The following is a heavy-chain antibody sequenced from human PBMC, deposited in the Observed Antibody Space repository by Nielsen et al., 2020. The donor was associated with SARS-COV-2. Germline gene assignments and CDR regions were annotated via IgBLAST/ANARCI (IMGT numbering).Heavy chain of an antibody. CDR1: GFTFSSYS. D-gene: IGHD3-3*01. V-gene: IGHV3-21*01. Sequence: GGSLRLSCAASGFTFSSYSMNWVRQAPGKGLEWVSSISSSSSYIYYADSVKGRFTISRDNAKNSLYLQMNSLRAEDTAVYYCARVTAYDFWSGYMYYFDYWGQGTLVTVSS. CDR3: ARVTAYDFWSGYMYYFDY. J-gene: IGHJ4*02. CDR2: ISSSSSYI.